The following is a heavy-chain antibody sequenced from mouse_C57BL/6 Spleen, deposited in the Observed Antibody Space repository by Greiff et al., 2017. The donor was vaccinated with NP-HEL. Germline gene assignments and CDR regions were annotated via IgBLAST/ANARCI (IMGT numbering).Heavy chain of an antibody. D-gene: IGHD2-13*01. CDR3: ARSDGDYVGYYDAIDY. J-gene: IGHJ4*01. Sequence: EVMLVESGGGLVQPGGSLSLSCAASGFTFTDYYMSWVRQPPGKALEWLGFIRNNANGYTTEYSASVKGRFTISRDNSQSILYLQRNALRAEDSATYYGARSDGDYVGYYDAIDYWGQGTAVTVSS. CDR1: GFTFTDYY. CDR2: IRNNANGYTT. V-gene: IGHV7-3*01.